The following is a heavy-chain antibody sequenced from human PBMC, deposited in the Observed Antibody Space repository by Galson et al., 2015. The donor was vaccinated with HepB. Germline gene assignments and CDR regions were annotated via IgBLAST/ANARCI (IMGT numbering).Heavy chain of an antibody. Sequence: SLRLSCAASGFTFSSYGMHWVRQAPGKGLEWVAVISYDGSNKYYADSVKGRFTISRDNSKNTLYLQMNSLRAEDTAVYYCAKEGVEVGAGTVGDYWGQGTLVTVSS. CDR1: GFTFSSYG. CDR2: ISYDGSNK. CDR3: AKEGVEVGAGTVGDY. J-gene: IGHJ4*02. D-gene: IGHD3-16*01. V-gene: IGHV3-30*18.